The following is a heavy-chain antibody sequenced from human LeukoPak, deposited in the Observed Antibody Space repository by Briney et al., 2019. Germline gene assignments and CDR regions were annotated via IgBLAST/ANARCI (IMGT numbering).Heavy chain of an antibody. CDR1: GFIFSSYG. CDR3: ARDFESSNYADLDY. D-gene: IGHD1-7*01. Sequence: PGRSLRLSCAAPGFIFSSYGMHWVRQAPGKGLEWVAVIWYDGRTKYYADSVKGRFTISRDNSKNTLYLQMNSLRAEDTAVYYCARDFESSNYADLDYWGQGALVTVSS. J-gene: IGHJ4*02. V-gene: IGHV3-33*01. CDR2: IWYDGRTK.